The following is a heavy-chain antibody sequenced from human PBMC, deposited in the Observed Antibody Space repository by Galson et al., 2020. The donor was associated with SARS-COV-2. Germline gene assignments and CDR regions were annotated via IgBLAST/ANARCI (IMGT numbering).Heavy chain of an antibody. J-gene: IGHJ4*02. CDR2: ISYDGSNK. V-gene: IGHV3-30*04. D-gene: IGHD4-17*01. Sequence: GGSLRLSCAASGFTFSSYAMHWVRQAPGKGLEWVAVISYDGSNKYYADSVKGRFTISRDNSKNTLYLQMNSLRAEDTAVYYCAREDYGDFGFVYWGQGTLVTVSS. CDR1: GFTFSSYA. CDR3: AREDYGDFGFVY.